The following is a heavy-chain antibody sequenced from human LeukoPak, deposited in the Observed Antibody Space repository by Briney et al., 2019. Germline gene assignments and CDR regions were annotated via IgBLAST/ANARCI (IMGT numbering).Heavy chain of an antibody. Sequence: ASVKVSCKASGYTFTGYYMHWVRQAPGQGLEWMGWINPNSGGTNYAQKFQGRVTMTRDTSISTAYMELSRLRPDDTAVYYCARDTIYDFWSGYHDYWGQGTLVTVSS. CDR2: INPNSGGT. CDR3: ARDTIYDFWSGYHDY. CDR1: GYTFTGYY. D-gene: IGHD3-3*01. V-gene: IGHV1-2*02. J-gene: IGHJ4*02.